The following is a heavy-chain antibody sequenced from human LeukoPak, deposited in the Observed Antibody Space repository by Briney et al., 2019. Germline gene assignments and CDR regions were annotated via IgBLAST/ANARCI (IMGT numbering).Heavy chain of an antibody. J-gene: IGHJ3*02. D-gene: IGHD3-22*01. CDR3: ARGSPHYDSSGYYSGDAFDI. CDR1: GGSISSGSYY. CDR2: IYTSGST. Sequence: SETLSLTCTVSGGSISSGSYYWSWIRQPAGKGLGWIGRIYTSGSTNYNPSLKSRVTISVDTSKNQFSLKLSSVTAADTAVYYCARGSPHYDSSGYYSGDAFDIWGQGTMVTVSS. V-gene: IGHV4-61*02.